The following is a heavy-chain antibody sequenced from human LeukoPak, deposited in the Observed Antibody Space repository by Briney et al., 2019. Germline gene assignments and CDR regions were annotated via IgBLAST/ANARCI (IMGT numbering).Heavy chain of an antibody. V-gene: IGHV3-53*01. CDR2: IYSDGST. Sequence: GGSLRLSCAAAGFTVSSNFMTWVRQAPGKGLEWVSFIYSDGSTYYADSVKGRFTISSDTFRNTMYLQMNNLRAEDTAVYYCASYFGRSWGQGTLVTVSS. J-gene: IGHJ5*02. D-gene: IGHD3-10*01. CDR3: ASYFGRS. CDR1: GFTVSSNF.